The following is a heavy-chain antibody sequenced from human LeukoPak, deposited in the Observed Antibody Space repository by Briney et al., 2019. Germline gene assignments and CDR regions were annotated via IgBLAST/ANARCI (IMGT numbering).Heavy chain of an antibody. D-gene: IGHD6-19*01. J-gene: IGHJ4*02. CDR1: GFTLRSYA. Sequence: GGTLRLSCAVSGFTLRSYAIHWVRQAPGKGLQWVAFISYDAAVKYYADSVRGRFTVSRDNAKNTLYLQMNSLRAEDTAVYYCARFGHRRGWYMFDYWGQGTLVTVSS. CDR2: ISYDAAVK. CDR3: ARFGHRRGWYMFDY. V-gene: IGHV3-30-3*01.